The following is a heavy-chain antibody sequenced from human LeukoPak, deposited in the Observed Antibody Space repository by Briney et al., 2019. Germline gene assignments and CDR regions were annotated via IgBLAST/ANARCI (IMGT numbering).Heavy chain of an antibody. V-gene: IGHV3-66*01. J-gene: IGHJ4*02. CDR3: ASGRGSGWPSAC. Sequence: GGSLRLPCAGSGFTVSSRYTSWVRQAPGKGLEWVSVIYSGGSTYYADSVKGRFTISRDSSKNTLYLQMNSLRAEDTAVYYCASGRGSGWPSACWSQGTLVTVSS. CDR1: GFTVSSRY. D-gene: IGHD6-19*01. CDR2: IYSGGST.